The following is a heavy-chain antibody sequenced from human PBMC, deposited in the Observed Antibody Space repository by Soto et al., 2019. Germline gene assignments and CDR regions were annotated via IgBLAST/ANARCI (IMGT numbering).Heavy chain of an antibody. V-gene: IGHV4-39*01. CDR3: ATTRGLAVGGSFDY. J-gene: IGHJ4*02. Sequence: SETLSLTCIVPGGSITRRSSYWAWIRQPPGKGLEWVGTFYDGNTYHNPSLRSRITIAVDTSKNQFSLKLNSVAAADTAFYYCATTRGLAVGGSFDYWGQGMLVTV. CDR1: GGSITRRSSY. CDR2: FYDGNT. D-gene: IGHD3-10*01.